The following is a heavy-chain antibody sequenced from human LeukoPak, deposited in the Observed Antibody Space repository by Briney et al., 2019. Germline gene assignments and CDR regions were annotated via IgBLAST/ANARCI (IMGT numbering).Heavy chain of an antibody. CDR1: GGSFSGYY. Sequence: SETLSLTCAVYGGSFSGYYWSWIRQPPGKGLEWIGEINHSGSTNYNPSLKSRVTISVDTSKNQFSLKLSSVTAADTAVYYCARGIVVVPAAIPESPNWFDPWGQGTLVTVSS. CDR2: INHSGST. V-gene: IGHV4-34*01. CDR3: ARGIVVVPAAIPESPNWFDP. D-gene: IGHD2-2*02. J-gene: IGHJ5*02.